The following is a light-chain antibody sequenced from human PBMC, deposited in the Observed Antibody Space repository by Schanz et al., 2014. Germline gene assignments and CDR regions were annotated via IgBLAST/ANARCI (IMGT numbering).Light chain of an antibody. CDR2: EGS. J-gene: IGLJ3*02. CDR1: SSDVGSYNL. V-gene: IGLV2-23*01. CDR3: CSYAGSSTWV. Sequence: QSALTQPASVSGSPGQSITISCTGTSSDVGSYNLVSWYQQHPGKAPKLMIYEGSKRPSGVSNRISGSKSGNTASLTISGVQAEDEADSYCCSYAGSSTWVFGGGTKLTVL.